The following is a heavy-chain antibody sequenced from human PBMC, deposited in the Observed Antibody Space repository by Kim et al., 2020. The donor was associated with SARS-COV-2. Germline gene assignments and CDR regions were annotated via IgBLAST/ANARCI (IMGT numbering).Heavy chain of an antibody. CDR2: IIPIFGTA. Sequence: SVKVSCKASGGTFSSYAISWVRQAPGQGLEWMGGIIPIFGTANYAQKFQGRVTITADESTSTAYMELSSLRSEDTAVYYCARGVPPRDGYNLGDDEYFQHWGQGTLVTVSS. J-gene: IGHJ1*01. CDR1: GGTFSSYA. D-gene: IGHD3-16*01. V-gene: IGHV1-69*13. CDR3: ARGVPPRDGYNLGDDEYFQH.